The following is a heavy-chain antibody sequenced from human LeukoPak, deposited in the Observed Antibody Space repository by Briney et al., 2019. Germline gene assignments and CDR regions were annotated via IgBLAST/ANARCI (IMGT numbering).Heavy chain of an antibody. Sequence: SETLSLACAVYGGSFSGYYWSWIRQPPGKGLEWIGEINHSGSTNYNPSLKSRVTISVDTSKNQFSLKLSSVTAADTAVYYCARGSGDDFWSGDMGLWWFDPWGQGTLVTVSS. V-gene: IGHV4-34*01. CDR3: ARGSGDDFWSGDMGLWWFDP. J-gene: IGHJ5*02. CDR2: INHSGST. CDR1: GGSFSGYY. D-gene: IGHD3-3*01.